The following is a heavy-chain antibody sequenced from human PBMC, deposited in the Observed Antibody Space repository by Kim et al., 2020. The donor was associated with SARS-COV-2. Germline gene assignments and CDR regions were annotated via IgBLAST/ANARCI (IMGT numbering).Heavy chain of an antibody. V-gene: IGHV1-3*01. CDR2: INAGNGYT. CDR1: GYTFSHYA. J-gene: IGHJ6*02. CDR3: VRGIVRFGANYGMDV. Sequence: ASVKVSCKASGYTFSHYAIHWVRQAPGQRLEWMGWINAGNGYTKYSENFQGRVTFTSDTSASTAYMDLSSLRSEDTAMFFCVRGIVRFGANYGMDVWGRGTTVIVSS. D-gene: IGHD3-10*01.